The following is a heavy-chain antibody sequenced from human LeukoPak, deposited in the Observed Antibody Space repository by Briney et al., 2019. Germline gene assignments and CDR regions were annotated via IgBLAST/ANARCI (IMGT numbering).Heavy chain of an antibody. CDR3: ANDLGWIQLNLG. Sequence: GGSLRLSCAASGFTFSSYAMSWVRQAPGKGLEWVSAISGSGGSTYYADSVKGRFTISRDNPKSTVSLQMSSLRAEDTALYYCANDLGWIQLNLGRGQGTLVTVSS. CDR2: ISGSGGST. J-gene: IGHJ4*02. CDR1: GFTFSSYA. V-gene: IGHV3-23*01. D-gene: IGHD5-18*01.